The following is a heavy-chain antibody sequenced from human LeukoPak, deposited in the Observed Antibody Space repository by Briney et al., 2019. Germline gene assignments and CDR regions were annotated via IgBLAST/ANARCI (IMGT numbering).Heavy chain of an antibody. CDR2: IISSGSYI. CDR3: ARDFGGYCSSSNCYLGHLDY. V-gene: IGHV3-21*03. J-gene: IGHJ4*02. D-gene: IGHD2-2*01. CDR1: GFTFSSYT. Sequence: GGSRRLSCAASGFTFSSYTMNWVRQAPGKGLEWVSSIISSGSYIYYADSVKGRFTISRDNAKNSLYLQMNSLRAEDTAVYYCARDFGGYCSSSNCYLGHLDYWGQGTLVTVSS.